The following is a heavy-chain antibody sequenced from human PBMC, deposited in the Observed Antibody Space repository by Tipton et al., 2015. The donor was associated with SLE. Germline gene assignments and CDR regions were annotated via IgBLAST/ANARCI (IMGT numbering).Heavy chain of an antibody. Sequence: TLSLTCTVSGGSISSGGYYWSWIRQHPGKGLEWIGYIYYSGSTYYNPSLKSRVTISVGTSKNQFSLKLSSVTAADTAVYYCARATLLTQRITMADAFDIWGQGTMVTVSS. CDR2: IYYSGST. CDR3: ARATLLTQRITMADAFDI. D-gene: IGHD3-10*01. V-gene: IGHV4-31*03. J-gene: IGHJ3*02. CDR1: GGSISSGGYY.